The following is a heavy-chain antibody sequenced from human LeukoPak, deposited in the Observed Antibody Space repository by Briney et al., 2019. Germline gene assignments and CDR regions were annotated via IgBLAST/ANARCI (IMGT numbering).Heavy chain of an antibody. Sequence: PSETLSLTCTVSGGSVSSGSYYWSWIRQPPGKGLEWIGYIYYSGSTNYNPSLKSRVTISVDTSKNQFSLKLSSVTAADTGVYYCARELDYYDSSGYYYVWYFDLWGRGTLVTVSS. J-gene: IGHJ2*01. D-gene: IGHD3-22*01. V-gene: IGHV4-61*01. CDR2: IYYSGST. CDR1: GGSVSSGSYY. CDR3: ARELDYYDSSGYYYVWYFDL.